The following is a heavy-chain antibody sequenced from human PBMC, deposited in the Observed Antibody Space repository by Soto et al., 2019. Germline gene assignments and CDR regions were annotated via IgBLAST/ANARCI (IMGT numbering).Heavy chain of an antibody. V-gene: IGHV3-48*02. J-gene: IGHJ4*02. CDR3: ARDRAVIDTLVSFDY. CDR2: ISSRSNTM. D-gene: IGHD2-8*01. Sequence: EARLVESGGGLVQPGGSLRLSCAASGFTFSSYSMNWFRQAPGKGLEWVSYISSRSNTMFYADSVKGRFTISRDNAENSLYLQMNSPRDEDTVVYYCARDRAVIDTLVSFDYWGQGALVTVSS. CDR1: GFTFSSYS.